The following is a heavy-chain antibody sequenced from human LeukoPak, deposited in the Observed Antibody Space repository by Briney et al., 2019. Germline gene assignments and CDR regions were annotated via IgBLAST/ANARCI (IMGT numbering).Heavy chain of an antibody. J-gene: IGHJ3*02. D-gene: IGHD4-17*01. V-gene: IGHV3-23*01. CDR3: ATHYGDYSLEDAFDI. CDR2: ISGSGGST. Sequence: PGGSLGLSCAASGFTFSSYAMSWVRQAPGKGLEWVSAISGSGGSTYYADSVKGRFTISRDNSKNTLYLQMNSLRAEDTAVYYCATHYGDYSLEDAFDIWGQGTMVTVSS. CDR1: GFTFSSYA.